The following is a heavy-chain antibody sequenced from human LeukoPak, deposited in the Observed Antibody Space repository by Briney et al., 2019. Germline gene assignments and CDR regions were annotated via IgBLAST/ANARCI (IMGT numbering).Heavy chain of an antibody. D-gene: IGHD1-1*01. V-gene: IGHV4-39*01. CDR3: ARHLSGTTMSHYFDF. Sequence: PSETLSLTCSVSGDSISSGRNYWGWIRQSPGKGLEWIASIYSSGNTHSNPSLKSRVSISVDTSKDQVSLKLYSVTASDAAIYYCARHLSGTTMSHYFDFWGQGTLVTVSS. CDR2: IYSSGNT. CDR1: GDSISSGRNY. J-gene: IGHJ4*02.